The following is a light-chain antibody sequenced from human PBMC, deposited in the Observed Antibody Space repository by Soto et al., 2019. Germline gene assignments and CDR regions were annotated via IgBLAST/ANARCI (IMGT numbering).Light chain of an antibody. Sequence: QSVLTQPPSASGTPGQRVTISCSGSSSNIGSNTVNWYQQLTGAAPKLLIQSNNQRPSGVPDRFSGSQSGTSASLAISGLQSEDEADYYCAVWDDSLNGYVFGTGTKLTVL. CDR1: SSNIGSNT. J-gene: IGLJ1*01. V-gene: IGLV1-44*01. CDR3: AVWDDSLNGYV. CDR2: SNN.